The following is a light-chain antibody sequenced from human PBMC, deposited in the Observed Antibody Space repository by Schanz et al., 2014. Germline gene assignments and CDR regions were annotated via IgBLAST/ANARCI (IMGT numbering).Light chain of an antibody. CDR3: QQYDNWPPWT. CDR2: GAS. Sequence: MTQSPSTLSASVGDRVTITCRASQSVTSTSLAWYQQKPGQAPRLLISGASSRATGIPDRFSGSGSGTEFTLTISSLQSEDFAVYFCQQYDNWPPWTFGQGTKVEIK. J-gene: IGKJ1*01. V-gene: IGKV3D-15*01. CDR1: QSVTST.